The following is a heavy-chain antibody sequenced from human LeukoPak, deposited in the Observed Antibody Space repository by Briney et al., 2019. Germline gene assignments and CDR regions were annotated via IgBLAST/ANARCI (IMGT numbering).Heavy chain of an antibody. V-gene: IGHV3-21*01. Sequence: PGGSLRLSCVASGFTFSNYNMNWVRQAPGKGLEWVSSITSSSTYIYYADSVKGRFTISRDNAKNSLYLQMNSLRAEDTAVYYCARDQYYGSGTYYNSSKGYFDYWGQGTLVTVSS. D-gene: IGHD3-10*01. J-gene: IGHJ4*02. CDR2: ITSSSTYI. CDR3: ARDQYYGSGTYYNSSKGYFDY. CDR1: GFTFSNYN.